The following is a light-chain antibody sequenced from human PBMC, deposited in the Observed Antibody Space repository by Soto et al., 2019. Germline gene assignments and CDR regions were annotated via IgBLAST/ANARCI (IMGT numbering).Light chain of an antibody. Sequence: EIVLTQSPATLSLSPGERATLSCRASQSVSSYLAWHQQKPGQAPRLLIYDASNRATVIPARFSGSGSGTDFTLPISSLEPEDFASYYCQQRSNWPPFTFGPGTKVDIK. CDR2: DAS. CDR3: QQRSNWPPFT. V-gene: IGKV3-11*01. J-gene: IGKJ3*01. CDR1: QSVSSY.